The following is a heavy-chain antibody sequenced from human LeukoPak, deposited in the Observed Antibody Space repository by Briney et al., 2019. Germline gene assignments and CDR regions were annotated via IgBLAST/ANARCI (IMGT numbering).Heavy chain of an antibody. CDR1: GVSISSSNW. CDR3: ATLPDP. D-gene: IGHD3-10*01. CDR2: IYHSGST. Sequence: SETLSLTCAVSGVSISSSNWWNWVRQPPGKWLEWIGEIYHSGSTNYNPSLKSRVTISGDKSKNQFSLKLSAVTSADTAVYYCATLPDPWGQGTLVTVYS. J-gene: IGHJ5*02. V-gene: IGHV4-4*02.